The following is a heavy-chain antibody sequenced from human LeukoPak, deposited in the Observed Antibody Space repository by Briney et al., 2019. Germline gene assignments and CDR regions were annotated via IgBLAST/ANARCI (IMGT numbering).Heavy chain of an antibody. J-gene: IGHJ4*02. CDR3: ARVFHSGSYPFDY. CDR1: GYSFTSYW. V-gene: IGHV5-51*01. Sequence: NHGESLKISCKDSGYSFTSYWIGWVRQMPGKGLEWMGIIYPGDSDTRYSPSFQGQVTILADKSISTAYLQWSSLKASDTAMYYCARVFHSGSYPFDYWGQGTLVTVSS. D-gene: IGHD1-26*01. CDR2: IYPGDSDT.